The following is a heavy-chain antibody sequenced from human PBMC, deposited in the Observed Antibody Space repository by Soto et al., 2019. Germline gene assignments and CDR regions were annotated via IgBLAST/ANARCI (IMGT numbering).Heavy chain of an antibody. V-gene: IGHV1-69*02. CDR3: ARGVVVAAVWYFDL. CDR2: IIPILGIA. J-gene: IGHJ2*01. D-gene: IGHD2-15*01. Sequence: SVKVSCKASGGTFSSYTISWVRQAPGQGLEWMGRIIPILGIANYAQKFQGRVTITADKSTSTAYMELSSLRSEDTAVYYCARGVVVAAVWYFDLWGRGTLVTVSS. CDR1: GGTFSSYT.